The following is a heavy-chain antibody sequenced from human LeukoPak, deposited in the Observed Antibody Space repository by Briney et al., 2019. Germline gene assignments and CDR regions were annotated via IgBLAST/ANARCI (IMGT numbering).Heavy chain of an antibody. Sequence: SETLSLTCTVSGGSISSHYWSWIRQPPGKGLEWIGYIYYSGSTSYNPSLKSRVTISVDTSKNQFSLNLSSVTAADTAVYYCARSGISGTYDYYYYGMDVWGQGTTVTVSS. CDR1: GGSISSHY. V-gene: IGHV4-59*08. CDR2: IYYSGST. CDR3: ARSGISGTYDYYYYGMDV. J-gene: IGHJ6*02. D-gene: IGHD3-10*01.